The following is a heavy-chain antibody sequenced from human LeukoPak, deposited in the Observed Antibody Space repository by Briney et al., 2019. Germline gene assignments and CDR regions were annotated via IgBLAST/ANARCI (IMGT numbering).Heavy chain of an antibody. V-gene: IGHV3-74*01. J-gene: IGHJ6*02. CDR2: INSDGSST. CDR1: GFTFNSYW. CDR3: ARDPSYYYGMDV. Sequence: GGSLRLSCAASGFTFNSYWMHWVRQAPGKGLVWVSRINSDGSSTTYADSVKGRFTISRDNAKNTLYLQMNSLTAEDTAVYYCARDPSYYYGMDVWGQGTTVTVSS.